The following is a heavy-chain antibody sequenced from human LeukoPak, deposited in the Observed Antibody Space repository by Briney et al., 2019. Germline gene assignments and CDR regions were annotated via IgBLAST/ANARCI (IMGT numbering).Heavy chain of an antibody. J-gene: IGHJ4*02. Sequence: PSRTLSLTCGVSGGSLSGTNWWSWVRHPPRQGLEWIGEISLRGLTNYNPSLRSRLTLSLDESKSQVSLNLTSVTAADTAVYYCSRESGPFSPFGFWGQGTLVSVHS. CDR1: GGSLSGTNW. CDR2: ISLRGLT. D-gene: IGHD1-26*01. V-gene: IGHV4-4*02. CDR3: SRESGPFSPFGF.